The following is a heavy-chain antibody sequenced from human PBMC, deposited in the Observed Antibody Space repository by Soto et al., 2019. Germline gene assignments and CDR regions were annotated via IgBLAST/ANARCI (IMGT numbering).Heavy chain of an antibody. D-gene: IGHD3-22*01. CDR3: AREGYYYDSSGPSRDAFDI. Sequence: XETLSLPCTVSGGSISSYYWSWIRQPPGKGLEWIGYIYYSGSTNYNPSLKSRVAISVDTSKNQFSLKLSSVTAEDTAVYYCAREGYYYDSSGPSRDAFDIWGQGTMVTVSS. CDR1: GGSISSYY. V-gene: IGHV4-59*01. CDR2: IYYSGST. J-gene: IGHJ3*02.